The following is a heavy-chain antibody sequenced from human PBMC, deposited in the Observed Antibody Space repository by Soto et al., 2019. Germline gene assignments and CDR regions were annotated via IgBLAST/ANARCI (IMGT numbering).Heavy chain of an antibody. CDR2: IYYSGST. J-gene: IGHJ4*02. D-gene: IGHD1-1*01. CDR3: ARELERRKNFDY. CDR1: GCSVSSGSYY. V-gene: IGHV4-61*01. Sequence: SETLSLTCAVSGCSVSSGSYYWSWIRQPPGKGLEWIGYIYYSGSTNYNPSLKSRVTISVDTSKNQFSLKLSSVTAADTAVYYCARELERRKNFDYWGQGTLVTVSS.